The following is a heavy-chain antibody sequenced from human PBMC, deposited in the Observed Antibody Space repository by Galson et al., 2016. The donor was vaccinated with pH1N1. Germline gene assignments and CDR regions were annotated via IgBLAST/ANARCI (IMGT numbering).Heavy chain of an antibody. Sequence: SVKVSCKASGYNFKKYYMHWVRQAPGQGFQWMGVIDPGNGGTTYAQKVQGRVTMTRDASTSTVYMEMSSLRSDDTAVYFCVFPVGHDYSDLSTDHWGQGTLVTVSS. CDR3: VFPVGHDYSDLSTDH. D-gene: IGHD4-11*01. J-gene: IGHJ4*02. CDR1: GYNFKKYY. V-gene: IGHV1-46*02. CDR2: IDPGNGGT.